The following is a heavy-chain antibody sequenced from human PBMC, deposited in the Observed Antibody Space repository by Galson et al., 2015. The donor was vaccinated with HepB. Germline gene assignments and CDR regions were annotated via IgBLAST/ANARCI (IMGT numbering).Heavy chain of an antibody. CDR2: ISAGSTGR. CDR3: ARNPASYDYYDMDV. V-gene: IGHV3-48*01. D-gene: IGHD6-25*01. J-gene: IGHJ6*02. Sequence: SLRLSCAASGFSFSSHSMCWVRQAPGKGLEWVAYISAGSTGRCYGASVKGRFTISRDNAKNSVYLHMNNLRAEDTAVYYCARNPASYDYYDMDVWGRGTTVTVSS. CDR1: GFSFSSHS.